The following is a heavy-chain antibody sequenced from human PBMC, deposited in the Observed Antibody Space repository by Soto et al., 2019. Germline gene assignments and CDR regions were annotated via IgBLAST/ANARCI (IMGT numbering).Heavy chain of an antibody. J-gene: IGHJ6*02. CDR1: GYTFTGCY. V-gene: IGHV1-2*04. D-gene: IGHD3-16*01. CDR2: INPNSGGT. CDR3: ARDGAGLYYGMDV. Sequence: ASVKVSRRASGYTFTGCYMHWVRQAPGQGLEWMGWINPNSGGTNYAQKFQGWVTMTRDTSISTAYMELSRLRSDDTAVYYCARDGAGLYYGMDVWGQGTTVTVSS.